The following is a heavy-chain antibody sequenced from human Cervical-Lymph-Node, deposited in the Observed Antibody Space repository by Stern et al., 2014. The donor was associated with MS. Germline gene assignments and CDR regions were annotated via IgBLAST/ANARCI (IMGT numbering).Heavy chain of an antibody. Sequence: QLQLQASGPGLVKPSETLSLTCTVSGGSISSYYWSWIRQPPGKGLEWIGYIYYSGSTNYNPSLKSRVTISVDTSKNQFSLKLSSVTAADTAVYYCARGYGGNPIDYWGQGTLVTVSS. CDR3: ARGYGGNPIDY. CDR2: IYYSGST. J-gene: IGHJ4*02. D-gene: IGHD4-23*01. CDR1: GGSISSYY. V-gene: IGHV4-59*01.